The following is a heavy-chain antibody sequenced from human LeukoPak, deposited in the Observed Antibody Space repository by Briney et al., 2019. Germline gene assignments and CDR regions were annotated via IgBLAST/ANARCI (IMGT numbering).Heavy chain of an antibody. CDR2: IYYSGST. J-gene: IGHJ3*02. CDR1: GGSISSYY. Sequence: SETLSLTCTVSGGSISSYYWSWIRQPPGKGLEWIGYIYYSGSTNYNPSLKSRVTISVDTSKKQFSLKLSSVTAADTAVYYCARDLLYDAFDIWGQGTMVTVSS. CDR3: ARDLLYDAFDI. V-gene: IGHV4-59*12.